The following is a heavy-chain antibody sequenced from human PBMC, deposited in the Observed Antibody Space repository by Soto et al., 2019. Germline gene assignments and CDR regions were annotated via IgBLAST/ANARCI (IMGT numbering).Heavy chain of an antibody. J-gene: IGHJ4*02. CDR1: Y. CDR2: INPSGGST. Sequence: YLRSACQATEQGLEWMGIINPSGGSTSYAQKFQGRVTMTRDTSTSTVYMELSSLRSEDTAVYYCARTAGAAEYSSSSLGYYFDYWGQGTLVTVSS. V-gene: IGHV1-46*01. CDR3: ARTAGAAEYSSSSLGYYFDY. D-gene: IGHD6-6*01.